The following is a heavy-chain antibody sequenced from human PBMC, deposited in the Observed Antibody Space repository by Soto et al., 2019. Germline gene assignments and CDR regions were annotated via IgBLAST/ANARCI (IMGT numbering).Heavy chain of an antibody. CDR2: IYYSGTI. V-gene: IGHV4-59*01. Sequence: SETLSLTCTVSGGSISSYYWSWIRQPPGKGLEWIGYIYYSGTINYNPSLKSRVTISVDTSKNQFSLRLSSVTAADTAVYYCARFGYSYGYFDYWGQGTLVTVSS. CDR3: ARFGYSYGYFDY. D-gene: IGHD5-18*01. CDR1: GGSISSYY. J-gene: IGHJ4*02.